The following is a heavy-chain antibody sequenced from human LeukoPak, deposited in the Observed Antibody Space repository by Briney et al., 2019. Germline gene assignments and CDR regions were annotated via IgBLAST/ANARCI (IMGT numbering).Heavy chain of an antibody. CDR2: IYYSGTT. CDR1: GGSISSSY. Sequence: SETLSLTCTVSGGSISSSYWSWIRQPPGKGLEWLGYIYYSGTTNYNPSLKSRVTMSIETSKNQFSLNLRSVTAADTAVYYCVRQSQIYDFWGQGTLVTVSS. J-gene: IGHJ4*02. V-gene: IGHV4-59*08. D-gene: IGHD2/OR15-2a*01. CDR3: VRQSQIYDF.